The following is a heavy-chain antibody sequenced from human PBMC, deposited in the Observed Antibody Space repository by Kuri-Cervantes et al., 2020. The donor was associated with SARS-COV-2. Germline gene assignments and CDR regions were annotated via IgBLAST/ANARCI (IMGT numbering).Heavy chain of an antibody. CDR1: GYSISSGYY. D-gene: IGHD3-3*01. J-gene: IGHJ4*02. Sequence: SETLSLTCAVSGYSISSGYYWGWIRQPAGKGLEWIGSFYHSGSTYYNPSLKSRVTISVDTSKNQFSLKLSSVTAADTAVYYCASSVPKYYDFWSGYQLAFDYWGQGTLVTVSS. CDR3: ASSVPKYYDFWSGYQLAFDY. V-gene: IGHV4-38-2*01. CDR2: FYHSGST.